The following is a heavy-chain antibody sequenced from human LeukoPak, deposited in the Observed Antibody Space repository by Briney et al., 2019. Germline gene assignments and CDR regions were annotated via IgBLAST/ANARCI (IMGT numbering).Heavy chain of an antibody. CDR1: GGSIYSGTYY. J-gene: IGHJ4*02. CDR2: IYTSGST. CDR3: ARGGTYCSSTSCYNRDFDY. V-gene: IGHV4-61*02. D-gene: IGHD2-2*02. Sequence: SETLSLTCSVSGGSIYSGTYYWSWIRQPAGKGLEWIGRIYTSGSTNYNPSLKSRVTMSVDTSKNQFSLKLSSVTAADTAVYYCARGGTYCSSTSCYNRDFDYWGQGTLVTVSS.